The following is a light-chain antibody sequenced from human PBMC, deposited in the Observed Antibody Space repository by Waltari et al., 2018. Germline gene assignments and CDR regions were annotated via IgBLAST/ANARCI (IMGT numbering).Light chain of an antibody. J-gene: IGKJ5*01. CDR1: QSLVYTDGISY. V-gene: IGKV2-30*01. Sequence: DVGLTQSPLSLPVTLGQPASISCGASQSLVYTDGISYLNWFHQRPGQAPRRLIYKVSIRDSGAPDRFSGGGSGTDFTLMISSVEADDVGVYFCMQATHWPVTFGQGTRLE. CDR3: MQATHWPVT. CDR2: KVS.